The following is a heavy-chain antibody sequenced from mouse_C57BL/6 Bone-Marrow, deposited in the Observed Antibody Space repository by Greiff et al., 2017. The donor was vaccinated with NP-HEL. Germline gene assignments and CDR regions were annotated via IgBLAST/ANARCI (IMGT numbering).Heavy chain of an antibody. CDR2: IHPNSGST. V-gene: IGHV1-64*01. J-gene: IGHJ3*01. D-gene: IGHD4-1*01. Sequence: QVHVKQPGAELVKPGASVKLSCKASGYTFTSYWMHWVKQRPGQGLEWIGMIHPNSGSTNYNEKFKSKATLTVDKSSSTAYMQLSSLTSEDSAVYYCARSGTSWFAYWGQGTLVTVSA. CDR1: GYTFTSYW. CDR3: ARSGTSWFAY.